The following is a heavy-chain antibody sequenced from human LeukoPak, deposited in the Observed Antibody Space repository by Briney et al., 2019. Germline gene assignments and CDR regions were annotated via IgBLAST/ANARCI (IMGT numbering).Heavy chain of an antibody. CDR1: GFTVSSNY. CDR2: IYSGGST. CDR3: ASTTYYYDSSGHFDY. D-gene: IGHD3-22*01. Sequence: PGGSLRLSCAASGFTVSSNYMSWVRQAPGKGLEWVSVIYSGGSTYYADSVKGRFTISRDNSKNTLYLQMNSLRAEDTAVYYCASTTYYYDSSGHFDYWGQGTLVTVSS. J-gene: IGHJ4*02. V-gene: IGHV3-66*01.